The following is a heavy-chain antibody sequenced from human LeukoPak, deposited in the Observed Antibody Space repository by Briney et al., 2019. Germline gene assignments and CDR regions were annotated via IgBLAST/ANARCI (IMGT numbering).Heavy chain of an antibody. Sequence: GGSLRLSCEASGFPFSSYAMTWVRQAPGKGLEWVSSIGSDGKTHYSESVKGRFVISRDNFGGMVFLQLNSLRAEDTAVYYCARVSEDYSSGWYEEYFQYWGQGTLVIVSS. D-gene: IGHD6-19*01. CDR2: IGSDGKT. J-gene: IGHJ1*01. CDR3: ARVSEDYSSGWYEEYFQY. CDR1: GFPFSSYA. V-gene: IGHV3-23*01.